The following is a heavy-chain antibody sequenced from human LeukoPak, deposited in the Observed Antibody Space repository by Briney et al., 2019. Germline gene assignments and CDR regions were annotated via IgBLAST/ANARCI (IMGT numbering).Heavy chain of an antibody. Sequence: GGSLRLSCAASGFTFSSYAMRWVRQAPGKGLEWVSAISGGGGSTYYADSVKGRFTISRDNSKNTLYLQMNSLIAKDTAVYYCAKELWGIVVVPAAMVAQVFDYWGQGTLVTVSS. CDR3: AKELWGIVVVPAAMVAQVFDY. CDR2: ISGGGGST. D-gene: IGHD2-2*01. J-gene: IGHJ4*02. V-gene: IGHV3-23*01. CDR1: GFTFSSYA.